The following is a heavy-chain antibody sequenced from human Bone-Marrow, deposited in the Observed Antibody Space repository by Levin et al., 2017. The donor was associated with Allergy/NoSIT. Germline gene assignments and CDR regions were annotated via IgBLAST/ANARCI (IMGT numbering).Heavy chain of an antibody. J-gene: IGHJ3*01. CDR2: FDPEDVQT. D-gene: IGHD3-10*01. CDR3: ATDQVVRGVISTHDPFDL. CDR1: GYSLIELS. V-gene: IGHV1-24*01. Sequence: GESLKISCKVFGYSLIELSMHWVRQTPGRGLEWMGGFDPEDVQTVYAQKFKGRVTMTEDTSTDTAYMELSSLTSEDTAVYYCATDQVVRGVISTHDPFDLWGQGTMVTVSS.